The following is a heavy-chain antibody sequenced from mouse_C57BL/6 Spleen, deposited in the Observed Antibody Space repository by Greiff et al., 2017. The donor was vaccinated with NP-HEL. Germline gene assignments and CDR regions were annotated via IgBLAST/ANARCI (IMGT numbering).Heavy chain of an antibody. Sequence: EVMLVESGGDLVKPGGSLKLSCAASGFTFSSYGMSWVRQTPDKRLEWVATISSGGSYTYYPDSVKGRFTISRDNAKNTLYLQMSSLKSEDTAMYYCASYYYGTWFAYWGQRTLVTVSA. D-gene: IGHD1-1*01. J-gene: IGHJ3*01. V-gene: IGHV5-6*01. CDR2: ISSGGSYT. CDR1: GFTFSSYG. CDR3: ASYYYGTWFAY.